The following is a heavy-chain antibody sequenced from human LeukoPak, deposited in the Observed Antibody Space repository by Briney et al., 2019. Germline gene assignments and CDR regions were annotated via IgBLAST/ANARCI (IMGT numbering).Heavy chain of an antibody. CDR2: INPNSGGT. J-gene: IGHJ6*03. Sequence: ASVKVSCKASGGTFSSYAISWVRQAPGQGLEWMGWINPNSGGTNYAQKFQGRVTMTTDTSTSTAYMELRSLRSDDTAVYYCASTNWNYNYYYMDVWGKGTTVTVSS. CDR3: ASTNWNYNYYYMDV. CDR1: GGTFSSYA. D-gene: IGHD1-1*01. V-gene: IGHV1-18*01.